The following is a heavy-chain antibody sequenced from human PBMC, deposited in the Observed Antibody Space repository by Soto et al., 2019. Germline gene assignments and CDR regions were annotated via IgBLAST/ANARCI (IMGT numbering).Heavy chain of an antibody. V-gene: IGHV3-30*18. CDR3: AKEGALSTRRSPPFDP. Sequence: QVQLVESGGGVVQPGRSLRLSCAVSGFTFSSYDMYWVRQAPGKGLEWVAVISHDGSNKYYGDSVKGRFTISRDNSKNTLYLQMNSLRAEDTAVYYCAKEGALSTRRSPPFDPWGRGTLVTVSS. CDR2: ISHDGSNK. J-gene: IGHJ5*02. CDR1: GFTFSSYD. D-gene: IGHD1-1*01.